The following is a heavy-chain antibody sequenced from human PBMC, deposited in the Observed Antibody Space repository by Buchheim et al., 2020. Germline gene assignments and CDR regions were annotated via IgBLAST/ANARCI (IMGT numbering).Heavy chain of an antibody. Sequence: QVQLEQSGAEVKKPGSSVKVSCKASGGSVSSKTISWVRQAPGQGFVWMGGIVPMFGTPIYAENFRGRITISADRSTTTAYLELRTLASDDTAIYYCATNSSGWYTFWGQGT. J-gene: IGHJ1*01. V-gene: IGHV1-69*06. CDR2: IVPMFGTP. CDR1: GGSVSSKT. D-gene: IGHD6-19*01. CDR3: ATNSSGWYTF.